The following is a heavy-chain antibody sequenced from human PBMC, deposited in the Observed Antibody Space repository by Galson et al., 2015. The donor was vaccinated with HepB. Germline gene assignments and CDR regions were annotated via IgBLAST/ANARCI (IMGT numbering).Heavy chain of an antibody. CDR2: ITSSSSPI. V-gene: IGHV3-48*01. Sequence: SLRLSCAASGFTFSTYAMNWLRQAPGKGLEWVSYITSSSSPIYYADSVKGRFTISRDNAKNSLYLQMNSLRGEDTAVYYCAASGGYGDLYWGQGTLVTVSS. CDR1: GFTFSTYA. D-gene: IGHD4-17*01. J-gene: IGHJ4*02. CDR3: AASGGYGDLY.